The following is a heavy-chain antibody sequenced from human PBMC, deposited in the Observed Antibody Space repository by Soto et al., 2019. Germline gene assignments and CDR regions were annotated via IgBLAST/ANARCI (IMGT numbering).Heavy chain of an antibody. Sequence: SETLSLTCTVSGGSISSYYWSWIRQPPGKGLEWIGYIYYSGSTNYNPSLKSRVTISVDTSKNQFSLKLSSVTAADTAVYYCARAGYTAMVTGYYYYGMDVWGQGTTVTVS. D-gene: IGHD5-18*01. CDR3: ARAGYTAMVTGYYYYGMDV. CDR1: GGSISSYY. CDR2: IYYSGST. V-gene: IGHV4-59*01. J-gene: IGHJ6*02.